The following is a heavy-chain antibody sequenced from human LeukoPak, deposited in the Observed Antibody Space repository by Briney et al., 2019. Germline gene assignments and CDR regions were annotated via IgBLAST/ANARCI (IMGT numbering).Heavy chain of an antibody. CDR3: ARVPSGSYSVYGMDV. CDR2: IYHSGST. V-gene: IGHV4-30-2*01. D-gene: IGHD1-26*01. J-gene: IGHJ6*02. Sequence: SQTLSLTCAVSGGSISSGGYSWSWIRQPPGKGLEWIGYIYHSGSTYYNPSLKSRVTISVDRSKNQFSLKLSSVTAADTAVYYCARVPSGSYSVYGMDVWGQGTTVTVSS. CDR1: GGSISSGGYS.